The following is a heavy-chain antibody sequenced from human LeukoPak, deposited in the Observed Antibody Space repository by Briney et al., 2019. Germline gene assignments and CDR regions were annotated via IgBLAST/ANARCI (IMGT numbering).Heavy chain of an antibody. CDR3: ARHPYYGSGVIDY. CDR2: IYYSGST. J-gene: IGHJ4*02. D-gene: IGHD3-10*01. V-gene: IGHV4-59*08. Sequence: SETLSLTCTVSGGAISSYYWSWIRQPPEKGLEWIGYIYYSGSTNYNPSLKSRVTISVDTSKNQFSLKLSSVTAADTAVYYCARHPYYGSGVIDYWGQGTLVTVSS. CDR1: GGAISSYY.